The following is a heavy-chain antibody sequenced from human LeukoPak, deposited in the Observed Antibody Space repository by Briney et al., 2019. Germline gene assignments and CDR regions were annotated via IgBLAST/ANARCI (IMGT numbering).Heavy chain of an antibody. CDR3: ARGRIAVAGTSGDWFDP. V-gene: IGHV4-4*07. CDR2: VYTSGIT. Sequence: SETLSLTCTVSGASISSTSWSWVRQPAGKGLEWIGRVYTSGITNYNPSLKSRVTMSVDTSKNRFSLKLSSVTAADTAVYYCARGRIAVAGTSGDWFDPWGQGTLVTVSS. D-gene: IGHD6-19*01. CDR1: GASISSTS. J-gene: IGHJ5*02.